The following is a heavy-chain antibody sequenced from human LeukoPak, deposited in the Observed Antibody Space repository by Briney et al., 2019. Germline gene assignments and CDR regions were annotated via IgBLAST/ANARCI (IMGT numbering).Heavy chain of an antibody. CDR1: VFTFDDYA. V-gene: IGHV3-9*01. Sequence: SLRLSCAASVFTFDDYAMHGVRPAPGKGLECVSGISWNSHSIGYADSVKGRFTISRDNDKNSLYLQMNSLRAEDTALYYCAKDGQTGALDYWGQGTLVTVSS. CDR2: ISWNSHSI. J-gene: IGHJ4*02. CDR3: AKDGQTGALDY. D-gene: IGHD1-1*01.